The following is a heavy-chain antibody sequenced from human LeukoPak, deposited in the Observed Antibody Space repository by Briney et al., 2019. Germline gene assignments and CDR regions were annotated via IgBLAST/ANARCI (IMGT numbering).Heavy chain of an antibody. CDR2: IDPSDSYT. CDR1: GYSFTSYW. D-gene: IGHD3-9*01. Sequence: GESLRISCKGSGYSFTSYWISWVRQVPGKGLEWMGRIDPSDSYTNYSPSFQGHVTISADKSISTAYLQWSSLKASDTAMYYCARHDYDILTGFSGSSDYWGQGTLVTVSS. J-gene: IGHJ4*02. V-gene: IGHV5-10-1*01. CDR3: ARHDYDILTGFSGSSDY.